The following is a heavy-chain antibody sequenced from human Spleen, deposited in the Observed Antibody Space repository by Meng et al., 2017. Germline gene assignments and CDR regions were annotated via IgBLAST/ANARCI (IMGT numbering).Heavy chain of an antibody. V-gene: IGHV1-18*01. CDR1: DYTFTGYG. Sequence: QVQPVQSGPEVKKPVASVKVSCKASDYTFTGYGVSWVRQAPGQGLEWMAWLGAHPGDTSHAPKFVGRVTVTADTATATAYMELRSLRSDDTAVYYCARGTPGRSYCDYWGLGTLVTVSS. D-gene: IGHD3-10*01. CDR2: LGAHPGDT. J-gene: IGHJ4*02. CDR3: ARGTPGRSYCDY.